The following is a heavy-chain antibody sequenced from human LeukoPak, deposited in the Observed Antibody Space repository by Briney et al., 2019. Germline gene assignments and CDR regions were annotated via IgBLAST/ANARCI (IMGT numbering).Heavy chain of an antibody. CDR2: ISSSSSTI. D-gene: IGHD3-22*01. CDR1: GFTFSSYS. V-gene: IGHV3-48*02. CDR3: ARDGGPTYYYDSSGYYGLDY. J-gene: IGHJ4*02. Sequence: GGSLRLSCAASGFTFSSYSMNWVRQAPGKGLEWVSYISSSSSTIYYADSVKGRFTISRDNAKNSLYLQMNSLRDEDTAVYYCARDGGPTYYYDSSGYYGLDYWGQGTLVTVSS.